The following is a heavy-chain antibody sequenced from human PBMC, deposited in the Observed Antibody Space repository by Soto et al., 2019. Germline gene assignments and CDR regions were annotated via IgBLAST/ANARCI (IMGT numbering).Heavy chain of an antibody. J-gene: IGHJ4*02. CDR3: VRDRGYSGYDN. D-gene: IGHD5-12*01. CDR2: INSDGSRT. Sequence: EVQLVESGGGLVQPGGSLRLSCAASGFTFSKYWMHWVRQAPGKGLVWVSRINSDGSRTTYADSVKGRFSISRGNAKNTLYLQVNSPRAEDTAVYYCVRDRGYSGYDNWGQGTLVTVSS. V-gene: IGHV3-74*03. CDR1: GFTFSKYW.